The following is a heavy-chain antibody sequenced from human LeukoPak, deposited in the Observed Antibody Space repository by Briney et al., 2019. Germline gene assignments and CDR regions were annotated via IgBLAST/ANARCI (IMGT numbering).Heavy chain of an antibody. CDR3: ARGQREVILGLFDS. J-gene: IGHJ4*02. CDR1: GLTFSSYV. V-gene: IGHV3-30*04. CDR2: ISHDVINK. Sequence: GGSLRLSCAASGLTFSSYVMHWVRQAPGKGLEWVAVISHDVINKYYTDSVKGRFTISRDNFKNTLYLQMSSLRPEDTAVYYCARGQREVILGLFDSWGQGTLVTVSS. D-gene: IGHD2/OR15-2a*01.